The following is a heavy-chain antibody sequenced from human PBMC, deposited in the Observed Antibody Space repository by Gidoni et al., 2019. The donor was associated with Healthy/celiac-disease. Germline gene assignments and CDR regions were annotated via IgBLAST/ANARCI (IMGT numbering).Heavy chain of an antibody. D-gene: IGHD6-19*01. Sequence: EVQLVESGGGLVQPGGSLKLSCAASGFTFSGSAMHWVRQASGKGLEWVGRIRSKANSYATAYAATVKGRFTISRDDSKNTAYLQMNSLKTEDTAVYYCTALSGYSSGGGQGTLVTVSS. CDR3: TALSGYSSG. J-gene: IGHJ4*02. CDR2: IRSKANSYAT. V-gene: IGHV3-73*01. CDR1: GFTFSGSA.